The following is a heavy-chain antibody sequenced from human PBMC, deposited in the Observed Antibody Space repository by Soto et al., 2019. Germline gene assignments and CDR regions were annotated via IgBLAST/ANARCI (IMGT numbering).Heavy chain of an antibody. CDR3: ARIGRDYYGSGSLGY. CDR1: GFTFSSYS. V-gene: IGHV3-48*02. CDR2: ISSSSSTI. D-gene: IGHD3-10*01. Sequence: ESGGGLVQPGGSLRLSCAASGFTFSSYSMNWVRQAPGKGLEWVSYISSSSSTIYYADSVKGRFTISRDNAKNSLYLQMNSLRDEDTAVYYCARIGRDYYGSGSLGYWGQGTLVTVSS. J-gene: IGHJ4*02.